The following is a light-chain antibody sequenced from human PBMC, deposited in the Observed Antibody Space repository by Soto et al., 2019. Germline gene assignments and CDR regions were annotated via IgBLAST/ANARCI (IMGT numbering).Light chain of an antibody. CDR2: DVS. CDR1: SSDVGGYNY. Sequence: QSALTQPRSVSGSPGQSVTISCTGTSSDVGGYNYVSWYQQHPGKAPKLMIYDVSKRPSGVPDRFSGSKSVNTASLTISGLQAEDEADYYCCSYACTYTLVFCGGTKVTVL. J-gene: IGLJ2*01. CDR3: CSYACTYTLV. V-gene: IGLV2-11*01.